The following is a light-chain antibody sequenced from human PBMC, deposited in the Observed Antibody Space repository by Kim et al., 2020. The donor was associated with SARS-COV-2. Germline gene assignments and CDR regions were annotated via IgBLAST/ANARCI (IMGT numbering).Light chain of an antibody. CDR1: QSVGNS. V-gene: IGKV3-11*01. Sequence: EIVLTQSPATLSLSPGERATLSCRASQSVGNSLAWFQQKPGQAPRLLIFETSNRATGIPARFSGSGSGTAFTLTISSLEPEDFAVYYFQQRYHRPLTFGGGTKVEIK. CDR3: QQRYHRPLT. J-gene: IGKJ4*01. CDR2: ETS.